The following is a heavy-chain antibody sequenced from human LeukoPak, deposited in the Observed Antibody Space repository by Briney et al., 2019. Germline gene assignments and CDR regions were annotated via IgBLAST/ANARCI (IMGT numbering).Heavy chain of an antibody. CDR2: INPNSGGT. V-gene: IGHV1-2*02. CDR3: ARDGGGSGFEFDY. Sequence: GASVKVSCKASGYTFTGYYMHWVRQAPGQGLEWMGWINPNSGGTNYAQKFQGRVTMTRDTSISTAYMELSRLRSDDTAVYYCARDGGGSGFEFDYWGQGTLVTVSS. CDR1: GYTFTGYY. J-gene: IGHJ4*02. D-gene: IGHD5-12*01.